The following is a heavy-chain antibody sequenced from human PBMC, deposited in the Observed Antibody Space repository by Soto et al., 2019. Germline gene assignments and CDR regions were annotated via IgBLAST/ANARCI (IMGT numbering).Heavy chain of an antibody. J-gene: IGHJ6*02. Sequence: GGSLRLPCAASGFTFSSYGMSWVRQAPGMGLEWVSAISGSGAVTYYAESGKGRFTISRDNSKNTLYLQMNSLRAEDTAVYYCAKGLGELLPPPIIYAMDVWGQGTTVTVSS. CDR2: ISGSGAVT. CDR1: GFTFSSYG. V-gene: IGHV3-23*01. CDR3: AKGLGELLPPPIIYAMDV. D-gene: IGHD3-10*01.